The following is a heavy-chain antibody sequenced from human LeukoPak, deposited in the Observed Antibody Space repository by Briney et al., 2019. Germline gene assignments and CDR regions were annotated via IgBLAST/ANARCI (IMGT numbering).Heavy chain of an antibody. Sequence: PGGSLRLSCAASGFILNIYGMTWVRQAPGRGLEWVSAIVTNGGSTYYADSVKGRFTISRDDSKNTLYLQMNSLRAEDTAVYYCAKDPSSVVVIAMSFDYWGQGTLVTVSS. CDR3: AKDPSSVVVIAMSFDY. J-gene: IGHJ4*02. CDR2: IVTNGGST. D-gene: IGHD2-21*01. V-gene: IGHV3-23*01. CDR1: GFILNIYG.